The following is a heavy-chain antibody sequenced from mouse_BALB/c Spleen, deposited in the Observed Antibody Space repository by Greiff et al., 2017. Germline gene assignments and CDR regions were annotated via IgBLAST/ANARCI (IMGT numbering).Heavy chain of an antibody. Sequence: VQLKESGPGLVAPSQSLSITCTVSGFSLTSYGVHWVRQPPGKGLEWLGVIWAGGSTNYNSALMSRLSISKDNSKSQVFLKMNSLQTDDTAMYYCAREDDYGFAYWGQGTLVTVSA. J-gene: IGHJ3*01. CDR1: GFSLTSYG. CDR2: IWAGGST. D-gene: IGHD2-4*01. V-gene: IGHV2-9*02. CDR3: AREDDYGFAY.